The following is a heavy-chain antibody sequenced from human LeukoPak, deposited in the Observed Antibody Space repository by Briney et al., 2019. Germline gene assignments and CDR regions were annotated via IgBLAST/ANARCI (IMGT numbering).Heavy chain of an antibody. V-gene: IGHV1-24*01. Sequence: GASVKVSCKVSGYTLTELSMHWVRQAPGKGLEWMGGFDPEDGETIYAQKFQGRVTMTGDTSTDTAYMELSSLGSEDTAVYYCATDISIAAAGTAFDYWGQGALVTVST. CDR1: GYTLTELS. D-gene: IGHD6-13*01. CDR2: FDPEDGET. J-gene: IGHJ4*02. CDR3: ATDISIAAAGTAFDY.